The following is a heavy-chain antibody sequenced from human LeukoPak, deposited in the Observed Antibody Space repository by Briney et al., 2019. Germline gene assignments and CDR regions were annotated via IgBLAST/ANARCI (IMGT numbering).Heavy chain of an antibody. J-gene: IGHJ4*02. D-gene: IGHD2-8*01. CDR2: ISGSGGST. V-gene: IGHV3-23*01. CDR1: EFTFSSYA. Sequence: GGSLRLSCAASEFTFSSYAVSWVRQAPGKGLEWVSSISGSGGSTYSADSVKGRFTISRDNSKNTLYLQMNSLRAEDTAVYYCAKDRSCSNDICHGDFDYWGQGTLVTVSS. CDR3: AKDRSCSNDICHGDFDY.